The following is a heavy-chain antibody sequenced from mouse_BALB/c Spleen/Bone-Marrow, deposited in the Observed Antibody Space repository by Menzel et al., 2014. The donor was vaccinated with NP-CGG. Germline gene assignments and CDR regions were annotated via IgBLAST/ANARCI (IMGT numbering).Heavy chain of an antibody. CDR1: GFTFSSYA. J-gene: IGHJ4*01. V-gene: IGHV5-9-4*01. CDR3: VRAYGSSYAMDY. CDR2: ISGGGNYT. Sequence: EVMLVESGGGLVKPGGSLKLSCAASGFTFSSYAMSWVRQSPEKRLEWVAEISGGGNYTYYPDTVTGRFTISRDNAKNILYLEMSSLRSDDTAMYYCVRAYGSSYAMDYWGQGTSVTVSS. D-gene: IGHD1-1*01.